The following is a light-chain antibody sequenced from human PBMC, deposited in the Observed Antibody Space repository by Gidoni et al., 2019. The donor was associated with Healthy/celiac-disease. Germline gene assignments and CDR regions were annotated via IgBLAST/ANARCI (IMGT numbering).Light chain of an antibody. CDR2: WAS. CDR1: QSVLYSSNNKNY. V-gene: IGKV4-1*01. CDR3: QQYYTTRPPGT. Sequence: DIVMTQSPDSLAVSLGERATINCKSSQSVLYSSNNKNYLAWYQQKPGQPPKLLIYWASTRESGVPDRFSGSGSGTDFTLTISSLQAEDVAVYYCQQYYTTRPPGTFGQXTKLEIK. J-gene: IGKJ2*02.